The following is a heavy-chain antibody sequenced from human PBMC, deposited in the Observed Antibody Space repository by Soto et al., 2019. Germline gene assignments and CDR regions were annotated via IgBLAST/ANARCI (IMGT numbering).Heavy chain of an antibody. D-gene: IGHD3-10*01. Sequence: SETLSLTCTVSGGSISSSSYYWGWIRQPPGKGLEWIGSIYYSGSTYYNPSLKSRVTISVDTSKNQFSLKLSSVTAADTAVYYCARRVTMVRGVPYYMDVWGKGTTVTVSS. J-gene: IGHJ6*03. V-gene: IGHV4-39*01. CDR2: IYYSGST. CDR1: GGSISSSSYY. CDR3: ARRVTMVRGVPYYMDV.